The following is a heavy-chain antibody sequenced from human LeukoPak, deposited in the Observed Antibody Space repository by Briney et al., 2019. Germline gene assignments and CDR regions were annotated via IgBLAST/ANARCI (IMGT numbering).Heavy chain of an antibody. Sequence: GGSLRLSCAASGFTFSSYAMSWVRQAPGKGLEWVSAISGSGGSTYYADSVKGRFTISGDNSKNTLYLQMNSLRAEDTAVYYCAKDGARGSSWYQWGQGTLVTVSS. D-gene: IGHD6-13*01. V-gene: IGHV3-23*01. CDR2: ISGSGGST. CDR1: GFTFSSYA. J-gene: IGHJ4*02. CDR3: AKDGARGSSWYQ.